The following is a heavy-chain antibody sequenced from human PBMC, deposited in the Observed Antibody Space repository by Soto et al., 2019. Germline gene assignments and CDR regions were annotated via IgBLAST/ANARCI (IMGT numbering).Heavy chain of an antibody. J-gene: IGHJ4*02. CDR2: ISSSSSTI. Sequence: EVQLVESGGGLVQPGGSLRLSCAASGFTFSSYSMNWVRQAPGKGLEWVSYISSSSSTIYYEDSVKGRFTISRDNAKNSLYRQMNSLRDEDAAVYYCARDSVRGVITFDYWGQGTLVTVSS. CDR1: GFTFSSYS. D-gene: IGHD3-10*01. CDR3: ARDSVRGVITFDY. V-gene: IGHV3-48*02.